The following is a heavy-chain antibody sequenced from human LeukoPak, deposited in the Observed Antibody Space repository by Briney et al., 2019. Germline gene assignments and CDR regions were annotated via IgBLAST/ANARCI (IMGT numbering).Heavy chain of an antibody. CDR3: ARGYCSSTSRYGGSY. J-gene: IGHJ4*02. Sequence: ASVKVSCKASGYTFARHAMNWMRQAPGQGLEWMGWINTNTRNPTYAQGFTGRFVFSLDTSVSTAYLQISSLKAEDTAVYYCARGYCSSTSRYGGSYWGQGTLVTVSS. CDR2: INTNTRNP. D-gene: IGHD2-2*01. V-gene: IGHV7-4-1*02. CDR1: GYTFARHA.